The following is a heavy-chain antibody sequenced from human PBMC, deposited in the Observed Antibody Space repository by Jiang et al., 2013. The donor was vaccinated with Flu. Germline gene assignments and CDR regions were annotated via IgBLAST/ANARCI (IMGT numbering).Heavy chain of an antibody. V-gene: IGHV1-2*02. J-gene: IGHJ6*02. CDR3: ASLWFGELLEGYYYGMDV. CDR2: INPNSGGT. D-gene: IGHD3-10*01. Sequence: EWMGWINPNSGGTNYAQKFQGRVTMTRDTSISTAYMELSRLRSDDTAVYYCASLWFGELLEGYYYGMDVWGQGTTVTVSS.